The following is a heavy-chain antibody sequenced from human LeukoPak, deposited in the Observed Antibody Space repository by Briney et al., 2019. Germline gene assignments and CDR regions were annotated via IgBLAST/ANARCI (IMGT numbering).Heavy chain of an antibody. J-gene: IGHJ6*03. CDR3: ASGDYYYYYMDV. V-gene: IGHV4-59*01. CDR2: IYYSGST. D-gene: IGHD2-21*01. Sequence: PSETLSLTCTVSGSSISSYYWSWIRQPPGKGLEWIGYIYYSGSTNYNPSLKSRVTISVDTSKNQFSLKLSSVTAADTAVYYCASGDYYYYYMDVWGKGTTVTVSS. CDR1: GSSISSYY.